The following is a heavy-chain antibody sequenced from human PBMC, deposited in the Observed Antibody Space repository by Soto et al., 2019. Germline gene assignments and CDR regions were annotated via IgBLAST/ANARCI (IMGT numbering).Heavy chain of an antibody. V-gene: IGHV1-69*13. D-gene: IGHD3-3*02. J-gene: IGHJ5*02. CDR1: GGTFSSYA. CDR2: IIPIFGTA. CDR3: ARPTFSFWQPLDP. Sequence: ASVKVSCKASGGTFSSYAISWVRQAPGQGLEWMGGIIPIFGTANYAQKFQGRVTITADESTSTAHMELSSLRSEDTAVYYCARPTFSFWQPLDPWGQGTLVTVSS.